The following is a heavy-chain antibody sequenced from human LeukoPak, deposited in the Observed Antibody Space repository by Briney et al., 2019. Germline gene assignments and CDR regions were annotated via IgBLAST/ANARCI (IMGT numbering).Heavy chain of an antibody. CDR3: AKAQGYSYGYSDY. D-gene: IGHD5-18*01. CDR1: GFTFSSYG. Sequence: GGSLRLSCAASGFTFSSYGMHWVRQAPGKGLEWVAFIRYDGSNKYYADSVKGRFTISRDNSKNTLYLQMNSLRAEDTAVYYCAKAQGYSYGYSDYWGQGTLVTVSS. CDR2: IRYDGSNK. J-gene: IGHJ4*02. V-gene: IGHV3-30*02.